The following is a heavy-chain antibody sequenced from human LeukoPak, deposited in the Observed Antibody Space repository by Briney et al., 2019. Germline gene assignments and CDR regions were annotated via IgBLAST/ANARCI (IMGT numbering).Heavy chain of an antibody. CDR3: ARGFLYYDFWSGFGLYYYMDV. CDR1: GGSFSRYY. CDR2: INHSGST. J-gene: IGHJ6*03. Sequence: SETLSLTCAVYGGSFSRYYWSWIRQPPGKGLEWIGEINHSGSTNYNPSLKSRVTISVDTSKNQFSLKLSSVTAADTAVYYCARGFLYYDFWSGFGLYYYMDVWGKGTTVTVSS. D-gene: IGHD3-3*01. V-gene: IGHV4-34*01.